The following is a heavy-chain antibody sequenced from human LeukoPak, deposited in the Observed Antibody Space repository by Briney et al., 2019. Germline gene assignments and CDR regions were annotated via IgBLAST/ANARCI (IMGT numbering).Heavy chain of an antibody. D-gene: IGHD6-19*01. CDR2: INHSGST. V-gene: IGHV4-34*01. CDR1: GGSFSGYY. CDR3: ARAVAGTINY. J-gene: IGHJ4*02. Sequence: PSETLSLTCAVYGGSFSGYYWNWIRQPPGKGLEWIGEINHSGSTNYNPSLKSRVTISVDTSKNQFSLKLSSVTAADTAVYYCARAVAGTINYWGQGTLVTVSS.